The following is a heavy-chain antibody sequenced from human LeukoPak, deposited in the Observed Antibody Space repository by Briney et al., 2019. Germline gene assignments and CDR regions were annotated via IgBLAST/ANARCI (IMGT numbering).Heavy chain of an antibody. D-gene: IGHD3-10*01. V-gene: IGHV4-38-2*01. CDR1: GYSISSGYY. CDR3: ARSGEQEVRGVITN. CDR2: IYHSGST. J-gene: IGHJ4*02. Sequence: PSETLSLTCAVSGYSISSGYYWGWIRQPPGKGLEWSGSIYHSGSTYYNPSLKSRVTISVETSKNQLSPKLSSVTAAYTAVYYCARSGEQEVRGVITNWGQGTLVTVSS.